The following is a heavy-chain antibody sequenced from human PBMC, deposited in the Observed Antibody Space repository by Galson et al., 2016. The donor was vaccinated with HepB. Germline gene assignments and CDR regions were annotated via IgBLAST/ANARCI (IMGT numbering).Heavy chain of an antibody. CDR3: VSTLHNDGNSGMAFDI. CDR2: ISGDASGT. CDR1: RFTFSSYW. D-gene: IGHD4-23*01. J-gene: IGHJ3*02. Sequence: SLRLSCADSRFTFSSYWMHWVRQVPGKGPVWVSVISGDASGTRYADSVKGRFTISRDNTKNTLYLQMNSLRADDTAVYYCVSTLHNDGNSGMAFDIWGQGTMVTVSS. V-gene: IGHV3-74*01.